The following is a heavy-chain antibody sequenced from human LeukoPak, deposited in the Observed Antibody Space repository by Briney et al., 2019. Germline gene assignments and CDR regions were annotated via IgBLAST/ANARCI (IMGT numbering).Heavy chain of an antibody. V-gene: IGHV1-8*01. Sequence: GASVKVSCKASGYTFTSYDINWVRQATGQGLEWMGWMNPNSGNTGYAQKFQGRVTITRNTSISTAYMEPSSLRSEDTAVYYCARGSSSSWYDPIDYWGQGTLVTVSS. CDR3: ARGSSSSWYDPIDY. CDR2: MNPNSGNT. D-gene: IGHD6-13*01. CDR1: GYTFTSYD. J-gene: IGHJ4*02.